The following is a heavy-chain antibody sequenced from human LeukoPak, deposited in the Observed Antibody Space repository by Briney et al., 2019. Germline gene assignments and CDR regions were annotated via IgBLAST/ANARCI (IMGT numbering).Heavy chain of an antibody. CDR3: ARGGIAEQLLFRPYYCGIEV. Sequence: SETLSLNCAVYSGSFYGFYWRRMPPPPGKGLEGSGGINHSRSTNYNPPLKSRVTISGDTSKNQLSLQLGSVTGADTAVYYCARGGIAEQLLFRPYYCGIEVWGKGATVTVSS. CDR2: INHSRST. CDR1: SGSFYGFY. V-gene: IGHV4-34*01. J-gene: IGHJ6*04. D-gene: IGHD2-2*01.